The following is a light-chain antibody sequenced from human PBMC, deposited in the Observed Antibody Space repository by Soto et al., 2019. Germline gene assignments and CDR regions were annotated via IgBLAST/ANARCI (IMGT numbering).Light chain of an antibody. Sequence: EIVLTQSPATLSLSPGERATLSCRASQSVSSYLAWYQQEPGQAPRLLIYGASSRATGIPDRFSGSGSGTDFTLTISRLEPEDFAVYYCQQFGSSPRTFGQGTKVDIK. CDR2: GAS. CDR3: QQFGSSPRT. V-gene: IGKV3-20*01. CDR1: QSVSSY. J-gene: IGKJ1*01.